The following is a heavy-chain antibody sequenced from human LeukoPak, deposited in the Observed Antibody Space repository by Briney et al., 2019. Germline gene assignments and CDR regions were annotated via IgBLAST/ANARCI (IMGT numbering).Heavy chain of an antibody. J-gene: IGHJ4*02. CDR2: ISSSSYI. D-gene: IGHD1-26*01. CDR1: GFTFSSYS. V-gene: IGHV3-21*01. CDR3: ARDRRGGSTLSFDY. Sequence: GGSLRLSCAASGFTFSSYSMNWVRQAPGKGLEWVSSISSSSYIYYADSVKGRFTISRDNAKNSLYLQMNSLRAEDTAVYYCARDRRGGSTLSFDYWGQGTLVTVSS.